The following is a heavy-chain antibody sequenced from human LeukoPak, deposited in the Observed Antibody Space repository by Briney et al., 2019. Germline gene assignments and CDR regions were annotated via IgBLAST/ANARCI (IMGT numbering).Heavy chain of an antibody. Sequence: SETLSLTCTVSGGSISSSSYYWGWIRQPPGKGLEWIGSIYYSGSTYYNPSLKSRVTISVDTSKNQFSLKLSSVTAADTAVYYCARGSGITMIVVVIGDAFDIWGQGAMVTVSS. CDR2: IYYSGST. CDR1: GGSISSSSYY. J-gene: IGHJ3*02. V-gene: IGHV4-39*07. CDR3: ARGSGITMIVVVIGDAFDI. D-gene: IGHD3-22*01.